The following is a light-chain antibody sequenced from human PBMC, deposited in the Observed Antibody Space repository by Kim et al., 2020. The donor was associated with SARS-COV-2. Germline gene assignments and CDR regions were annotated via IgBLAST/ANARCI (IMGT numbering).Light chain of an antibody. CDR2: RDN. V-gene: IGLV3-9*01. J-gene: IGLJ2*01. Sequence: SGDPGQTARITCGGTRIGSKSVRWYQGKPGQAPVLVIYRDNNRPSGIPERFSGSNSGNTATLTISSAQAGDEADYFCQVWDSTTVVFGGGTQLTVL. CDR1: RIGSKS. CDR3: QVWDSTTVV.